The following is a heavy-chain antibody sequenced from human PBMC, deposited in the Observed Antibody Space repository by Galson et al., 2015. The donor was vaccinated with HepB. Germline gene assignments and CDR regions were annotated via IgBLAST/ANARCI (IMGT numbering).Heavy chain of an antibody. D-gene: IGHD6-19*01. CDR3: ARLGASGSGWSIYRYYYYGMDV. CDR2: IYPGDSDT. Sequence: QSGAEVKKPGESLKISCTGSGYKFTNYWIGWVRQMPGKGLEWMGIIYPGDSDTRYSPSFQGQVTISVDKSISTAYLQWSSLKASDSAMYYCARLGASGSGWSIYRYYYYGMDVWGQGTTVTVSS. V-gene: IGHV5-51*01. CDR1: GYKFTNYW. J-gene: IGHJ6*02.